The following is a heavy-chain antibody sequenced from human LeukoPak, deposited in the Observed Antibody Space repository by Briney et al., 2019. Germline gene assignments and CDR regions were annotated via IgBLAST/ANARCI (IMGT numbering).Heavy chain of an antibody. Sequence: GGSLRLSCAASRFTFSSYGMHWVRQAPGKGLEWVAVISYDGSNKYYADSAKGRFTISRDNSKNTLYLQMNSLRAEDTAVYYCAKCQIGEDYLSHYYYGMDVWGQGTTVTVSS. D-gene: IGHD5-12*01. CDR1: RFTFSSYG. CDR2: ISYDGSNK. V-gene: IGHV3-30*18. J-gene: IGHJ6*02. CDR3: AKCQIGEDYLSHYYYGMDV.